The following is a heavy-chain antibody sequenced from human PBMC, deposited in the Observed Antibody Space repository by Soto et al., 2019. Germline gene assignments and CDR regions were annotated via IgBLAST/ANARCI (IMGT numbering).Heavy chain of an antibody. V-gene: IGHV3-66*01. J-gene: IGHJ4*02. CDR3: ARKTDSGGSGKGAY. CDR2: IYSTGGT. Sequence: EVQLVESGGGLVQPGGSLRLSCAASEFNVSRNYMYWVRQAPGKGPEWVSFIYSTGGTRYVDPVMGRFTISRDTSKNTLFLQMDRLRVEDTAVYYCARKTDSGGSGKGAYWGRGTLVTVSS. CDR1: EFNVSRNY. D-gene: IGHD1-26*01.